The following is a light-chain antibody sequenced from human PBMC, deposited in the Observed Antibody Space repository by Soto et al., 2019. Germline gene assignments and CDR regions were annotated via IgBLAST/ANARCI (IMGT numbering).Light chain of an antibody. CDR1: QSISSY. V-gene: IGKV1-39*01. CDR2: AAS. CDR3: QQSYSKWGWT. J-gene: IGKJ1*01. Sequence: DIQMTQSPSSLSASVGDRVTITCRASQSISSYLNWYQQKPGKAPKLLIYAASSLQSGVPSRFSGSGSGTDFTLTISSLQPEDFATYYCQQSYSKWGWTFGQGTKVEIK.